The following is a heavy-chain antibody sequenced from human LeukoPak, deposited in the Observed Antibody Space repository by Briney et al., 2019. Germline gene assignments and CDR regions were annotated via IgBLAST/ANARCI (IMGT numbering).Heavy chain of an antibody. CDR3: ARGNIVVVPAAITRRVYYGMDV. V-gene: IGHV4-34*01. Sequence: ETLSLTCAVYGGSFSGYYRSWIRQPPGKGLEWIGEINHSGSTNYNPSLKGRVTISVDTSKNQFSLKLSSVTAADTAVYYCARGNIVVVPAAITRRVYYGMDVWGQGTTVTVSS. CDR1: GGSFSGYY. J-gene: IGHJ6*02. D-gene: IGHD2-2*02. CDR2: INHSGST.